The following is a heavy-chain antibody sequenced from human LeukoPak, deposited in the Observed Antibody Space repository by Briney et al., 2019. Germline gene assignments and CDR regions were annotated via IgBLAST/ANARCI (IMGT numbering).Heavy chain of an antibody. V-gene: IGHV4-30-4*01. CDR3: ARGFAYGDTGSFDY. CDR2: IYYSGST. J-gene: IGHJ4*02. D-gene: IGHD4-17*01. CDR1: GGSISSGDYY. Sequence: SQTLSLTCTVSGGSISSGDYYWSWIRQPPGKGLEWIGYIYYSGSTTYNPSLKSRVTISVDTSKNQFSLKLSSVTAADTAVYYCARGFAYGDTGSFDYWGQGTLVTVSS.